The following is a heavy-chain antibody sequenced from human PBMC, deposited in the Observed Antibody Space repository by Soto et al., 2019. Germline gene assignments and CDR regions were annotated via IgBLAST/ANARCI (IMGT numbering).Heavy chain of an antibody. Sequence: GASVKVSCKASGYTFTGYYMHWVRQAPGQGLEWMGWINPNSGGTNYAQKFQGRVTITADKSTSTAYMELSSLRSEDTAVYYCACRSDWSVVYWFDPWGQGTLVTVSS. CDR1: GYTFTGYY. CDR3: ACRSDWSVVYWFDP. J-gene: IGHJ5*02. CDR2: INPNSGGT. D-gene: IGHD3-10*01. V-gene: IGHV1-2*02.